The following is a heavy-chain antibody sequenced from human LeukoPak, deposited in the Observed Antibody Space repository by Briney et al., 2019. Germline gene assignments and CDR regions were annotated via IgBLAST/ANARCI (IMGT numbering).Heavy chain of an antibody. D-gene: IGHD3-22*01. CDR1: GVMKTYS. CDR3: ARSGNYYDTSGLLY. Sequence: GGPLRLSCAASGVMKTYSLNWVRQAPGKGLEWISYISSSSITLNYADSVKGRFTISRDNAKNLVFLHMNSLRDEDTAVYYCARSGNYYDTSGLLYWGQGALVIVSS. J-gene: IGHJ4*02. V-gene: IGHV3-48*02. CDR2: ISSSSITL.